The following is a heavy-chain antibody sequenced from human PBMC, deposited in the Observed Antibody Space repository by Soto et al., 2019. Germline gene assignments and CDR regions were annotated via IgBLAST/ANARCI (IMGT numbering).Heavy chain of an antibody. J-gene: IGHJ6*02. Sequence: QVQLVQSGGEVKKPGASVKVSCKTSGYSFTTYGISWVRQAPGQGLEWMGWISAYNGNTNYAQKLQDGGTMTTDTSTSTASMELRSLRSADTAAYYCASEGPTPYYYYGMDVWGQGSTVTVSS. CDR2: ISAYNGNT. CDR1: GYSFTTYG. V-gene: IGHV1-18*01. CDR3: ASEGPTPYYYYGMDV.